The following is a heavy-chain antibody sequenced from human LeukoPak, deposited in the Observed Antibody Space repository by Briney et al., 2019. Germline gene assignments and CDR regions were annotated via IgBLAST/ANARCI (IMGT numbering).Heavy chain of an antibody. Sequence: PSETLSLTCTVSGGSISGYYWSWIRQPPGKGLEWIGYIYYSGSTNYNPSLKSRVTISVDKSKNQFPLKLSSVTAADTAVYYCARSPYYDSSGSGTYYYGMDVWGQGTTVTVSS. J-gene: IGHJ6*02. CDR1: GGSISGYY. CDR3: ARSPYYDSSGSGTYYYGMDV. V-gene: IGHV4-59*12. CDR2: IYYSGST. D-gene: IGHD3-22*01.